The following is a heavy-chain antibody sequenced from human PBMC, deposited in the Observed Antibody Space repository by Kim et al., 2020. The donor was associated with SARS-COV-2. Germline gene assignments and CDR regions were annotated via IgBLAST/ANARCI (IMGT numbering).Heavy chain of an antibody. CDR2: NT. D-gene: IGHD6-13*01. CDR3: ARDLAAGMDY. Sequence: NTKYSQKFQGRVTITRDTSAGTAYMELSSLRSEDTAVYYCARDLAAGMDYWGQGTLVTVSS. J-gene: IGHJ4*02. V-gene: IGHV1-3*01.